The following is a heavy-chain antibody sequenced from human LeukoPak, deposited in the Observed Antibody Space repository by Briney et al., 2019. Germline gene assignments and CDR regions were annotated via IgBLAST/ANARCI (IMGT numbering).Heavy chain of an antibody. D-gene: IGHD3-3*01. CDR3: ARERITIFGVVIPYYGMDV. CDR2: IYSGGDT. CDR1: GFSVSTNY. Sequence: PGGSLRLSCAASGFSVSTNYMNWVRQAPGKGLEWVSTIYSGGDTYYADSVKGRFTISRDNSKNTLYLQMNSLRAEDTAVYYCARERITIFGVVIPYYGMDVWGQGTTVTVSS. V-gene: IGHV3-53*05. J-gene: IGHJ6*02.